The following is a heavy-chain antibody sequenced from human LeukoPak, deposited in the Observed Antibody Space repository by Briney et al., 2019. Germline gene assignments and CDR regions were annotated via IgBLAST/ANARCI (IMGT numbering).Heavy chain of an antibody. CDR1: GFSISRGCY. CDR2: IFHSGST. J-gene: IGHJ3*02. V-gene: IGHV4-38-2*02. Sequence: ESLSLTCTVSGFSISRGCYWGWIRQPPGKGLELIWMIFHSGSTYYNPSLNMRVTISVDKAKNHVSLELFSLTAGGAAVDYCAGKQGTEGSGSYFGAFDIWGQETMVTVSS. CDR3: AGKQGTEGSGSYFGAFDI. D-gene: IGHD1-26*01.